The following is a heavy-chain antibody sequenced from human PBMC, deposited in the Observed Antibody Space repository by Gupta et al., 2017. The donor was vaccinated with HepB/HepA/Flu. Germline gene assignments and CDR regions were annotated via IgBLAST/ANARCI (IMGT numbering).Heavy chain of an antibody. CDR1: GFPFSRYG. J-gene: IGHJ4*02. V-gene: IGHV3-23*01. CDR3: TKGESGGGYYSPFDS. CDR2: ISTDSSAK. Sequence: EVQLLESGGGLVQPGGSLRLSCAGSGFPFSRYGMSVCRQAPGKGLEWVSIISTDSSAKYYVDSVKGRFTISRDNSRNTLYLQMNSLTAEDTAVYFCTKGESGGGYYSPFDSWGQGTLVTVSS. D-gene: IGHD3-22*01.